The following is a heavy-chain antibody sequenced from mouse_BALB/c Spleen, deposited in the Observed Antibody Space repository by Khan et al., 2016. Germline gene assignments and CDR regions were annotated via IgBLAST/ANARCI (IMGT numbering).Heavy chain of an antibody. Sequence: QVQLQQSGAELARPGASVKLSCKASGYTFTSYWMQWVKQGPGQGLEWIGAIYPGDGDTRYTQTRKGKVTLTADKSSSTAYMQLSSLASEDSAVYYCARGWDGYFDVWGAGTTVTVSS. CDR3: ARGWDGYFDV. J-gene: IGHJ1*01. D-gene: IGHD2-3*01. CDR2: IYPGDGDT. CDR1: GYTFTSYW. V-gene: IGHV1-87*01.